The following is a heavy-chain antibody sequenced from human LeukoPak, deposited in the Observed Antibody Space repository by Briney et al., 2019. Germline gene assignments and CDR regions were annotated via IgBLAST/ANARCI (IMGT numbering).Heavy chain of an antibody. Sequence: GESLKISCKGSGYSFTSYWIGWVRQMPGKGLEWMGIIYPGDSDTRYSPSFQGQVTISADKSISTAYLQWSSLKASDTAMYYCARQERDPYYYYYMDVWGKGTTVTVSS. CDR1: GYSFTSYW. J-gene: IGHJ6*03. CDR3: ARQERDPYYYYYMDV. V-gene: IGHV5-51*01. D-gene: IGHD5-24*01. CDR2: IYPGDSDT.